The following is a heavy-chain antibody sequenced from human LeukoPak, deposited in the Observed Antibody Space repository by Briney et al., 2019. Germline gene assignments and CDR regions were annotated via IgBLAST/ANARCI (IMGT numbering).Heavy chain of an antibody. CDR1: GFTFRSYG. CDR2: IWYDGSNK. D-gene: IGHD1-26*01. J-gene: IGHJ4*02. V-gene: IGHV3-33*01. CDR3: ARDSQQGALDY. Sequence: GGSLRLSCAASGFTFRSYGMHWVRQAPGKGLEWVAVIWYDGSNKYYADSVKGRFTISRDNSKNTLYLQMNSLRAEDTAVYYCARDSQQGALDYWGQGTLVTVSS.